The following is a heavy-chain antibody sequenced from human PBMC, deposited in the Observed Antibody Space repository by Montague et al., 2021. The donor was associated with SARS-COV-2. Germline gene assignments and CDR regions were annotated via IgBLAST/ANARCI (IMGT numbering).Heavy chain of an antibody. Sequence: SETLSLTCTVSGGSITNNSDDWAWIRQPPGKGLEWIGSIYYTGNTYYNPSLKSRVTISVVTSKNHFTLKLSSVTAAETAVYYCAGLKRYFDSSGSHSGFDFWGQGTKVTVSS. V-gene: IGHV4-39*02. CDR3: AGLKRYFDSSGSHSGFDF. CDR2: IYYTGNT. CDR1: GGSITNNSDD. D-gene: IGHD3-22*01. J-gene: IGHJ3*01.